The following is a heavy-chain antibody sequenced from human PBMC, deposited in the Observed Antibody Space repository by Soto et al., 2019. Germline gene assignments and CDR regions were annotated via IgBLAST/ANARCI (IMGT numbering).Heavy chain of an antibody. Sequence: EVQVLESGGGLVQPGGSLRLSCAASGFTFSNYPMSWVRQAPGKGLEWVSGMSGSGASTYYADSVKGRFTISRDNSKNTLYLQMNSLRGEDMAIYYCAKVGSGWYYFDYWGQGTLVTVSS. V-gene: IGHV3-23*01. CDR1: GFTFSNYP. CDR3: AKVGSGWYYFDY. CDR2: MSGSGAST. D-gene: IGHD6-19*01. J-gene: IGHJ4*02.